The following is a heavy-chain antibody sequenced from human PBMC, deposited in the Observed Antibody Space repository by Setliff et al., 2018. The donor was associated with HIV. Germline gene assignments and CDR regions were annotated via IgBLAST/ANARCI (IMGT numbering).Heavy chain of an antibody. D-gene: IGHD3-10*01. CDR1: GGSISSGTSY. CDR2: IYTSGST. Sequence: SETLSLTCTVSGGSISSGTSYWSWIRQPAGKGLEWIGRIYTSGSTNYNPSLKSRVSISVDTSKNRFSLKLSPVTAADTAVYYCARAPFYYGSGSYQTFDYWGQGTLVTVSS. CDR3: ARAPFYYGSGSYQTFDY. V-gene: IGHV4-61*02. J-gene: IGHJ4*02.